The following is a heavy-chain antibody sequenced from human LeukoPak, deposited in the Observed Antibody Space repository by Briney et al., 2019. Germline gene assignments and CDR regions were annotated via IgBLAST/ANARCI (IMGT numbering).Heavy chain of an antibody. CDR3: ANLRLLGFDS. CDR2: IKEDGSEK. Sequence: GGSLRLSCAASGFTISNYWMSWVRQAPGKGLEWVANIKEDGSEKDYVDSVKGRFTTSRDNAKNSLYLQMNSLRAEDTAVYYCANLRLLGFDSWGQGTLVTVSS. V-gene: IGHV3-7*01. J-gene: IGHJ4*02. D-gene: IGHD2-21*02. CDR1: GFTISNYW.